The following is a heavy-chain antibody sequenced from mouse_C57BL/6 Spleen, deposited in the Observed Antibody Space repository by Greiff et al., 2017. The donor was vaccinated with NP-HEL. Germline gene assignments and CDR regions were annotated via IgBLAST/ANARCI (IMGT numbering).Heavy chain of an antibody. CDR2: ISSGSSTI. D-gene: IGHD1-3*01. V-gene: IGHV5-17*01. Sequence: EVKLMESGGGLVKPGGSLKLSCAASGFTFRDYGMHWVRQAPEKGLEWVAYISSGSSTIYYADTVKGRFTISRDNAKNTLFLQMTSLRSEDTAMYYCARLYSHYFDYWGQGTTLTDSS. CDR1: GFTFRDYG. J-gene: IGHJ2*01. CDR3: ARLYSHYFDY.